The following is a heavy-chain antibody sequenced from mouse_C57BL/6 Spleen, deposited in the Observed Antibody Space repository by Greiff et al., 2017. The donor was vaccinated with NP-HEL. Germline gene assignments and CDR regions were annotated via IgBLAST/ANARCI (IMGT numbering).Heavy chain of an antibody. J-gene: IGHJ2*01. V-gene: IGHV10-1*01. CDR3: VRQRGRDLYFDY. Sequence: EVQLVESGGGLVQPKGSLKLSCAASGFSFNTYAMNWVRQAPGKGLEWVARIRSKSNNYATYYADSVKDRFTISRDDSESMLYLQMNNLKTEDTAMYYCVRQRGRDLYFDYWGQGTTLTVSS. CDR1: GFSFNTYA. CDR2: IRSKSNNYAT. D-gene: IGHD3-3*01.